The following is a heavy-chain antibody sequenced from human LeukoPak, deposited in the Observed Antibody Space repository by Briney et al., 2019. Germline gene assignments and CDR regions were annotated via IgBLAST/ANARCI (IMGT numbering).Heavy chain of an antibody. J-gene: IGHJ5*02. V-gene: IGHV3-9*01. Sequence: GRSLRLSCAASGFTFDNYAMHWVRQAPGKGLEWVSGISWNSGSIGYADSVKGRFTISRDNAKNSLYLQMNSLRAEDTALYYCAKSSMIGTIFGAWGQGTLGTVSS. D-gene: IGHD3-3*01. CDR3: AKSSMIGTIFGA. CDR1: GFTFDNYA. CDR2: ISWNSGSI.